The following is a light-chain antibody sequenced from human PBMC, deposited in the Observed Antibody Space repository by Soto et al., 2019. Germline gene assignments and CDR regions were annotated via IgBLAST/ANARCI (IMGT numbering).Light chain of an antibody. V-gene: IGKV3-20*01. CDR2: GAS. CDR1: QSVTNSY. Sequence: EILLTQSPGTLSLSPGERATLSCRASQSVTNSYLAWYQQKPGQAPRLLIYGASSRATGIPDRFSGSGSGTDFALNISRLEPEDFAVYYCQQYASSPRTFGQGTKVEIK. J-gene: IGKJ1*01. CDR3: QQYASSPRT.